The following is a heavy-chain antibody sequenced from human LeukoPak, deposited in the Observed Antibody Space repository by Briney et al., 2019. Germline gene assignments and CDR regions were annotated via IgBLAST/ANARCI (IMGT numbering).Heavy chain of an antibody. CDR2: INSDGSST. V-gene: IGHV3-74*01. Sequence: GGTLRLSCAVSGFTFSSYGMSWVRQAPGKGLVWVSRINSDGSSTSYADSVKGRFTISRDNAKNTLYLQMNSLRAEDTAVYYCARSFNWNYVSGYWGQGTLVTVSS. CDR1: GFTFSSYG. J-gene: IGHJ4*02. CDR3: ARSFNWNYVSGY. D-gene: IGHD1-7*01.